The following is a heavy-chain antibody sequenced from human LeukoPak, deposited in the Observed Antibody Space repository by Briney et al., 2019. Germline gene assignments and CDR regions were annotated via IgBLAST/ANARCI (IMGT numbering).Heavy chain of an antibody. Sequence: ASVKVSCKASGGTFSSYAISWVRQAPGQGLEWMGIINPSGGSTSYAQKFQGRVTMTRDTSTSTVYMELSSLRSEDTAVYYCARAFSYDYWGQGTLVTVSS. CDR2: INPSGGST. J-gene: IGHJ4*02. D-gene: IGHD2/OR15-2a*01. V-gene: IGHV1-46*01. CDR3: ARAFSYDY. CDR1: GGTFSSYA.